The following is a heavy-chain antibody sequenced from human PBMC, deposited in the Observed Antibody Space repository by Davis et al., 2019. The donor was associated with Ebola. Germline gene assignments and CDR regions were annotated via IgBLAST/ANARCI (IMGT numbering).Heavy chain of an antibody. CDR3: ARRGPRYYDSSGYYGY. CDR2: ISSSSSTI. V-gene: IGHV3-48*02. CDR1: GFTFTNYA. D-gene: IGHD3-22*01. Sequence: ESLKISCGASGFTFTNYAMSWFRQAPGKGLEWVSYISSSSSTIYYADSVKGRFTISRDNAKNSLYLQMNSLRDEDTAVYYCARRGPRYYDSSGYYGYWGQGTLVTVSS. J-gene: IGHJ4*02.